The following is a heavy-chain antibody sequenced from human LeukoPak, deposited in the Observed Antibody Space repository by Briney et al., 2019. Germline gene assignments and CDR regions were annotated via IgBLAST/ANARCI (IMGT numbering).Heavy chain of an antibody. D-gene: IGHD3-10*01. CDR2: IYYSGST. CDR3: AETYYYGSFQH. V-gene: IGHV4-39*01. J-gene: IGHJ1*01. Sequence: PSETLSLTCTVSGGSISSSSYYWGWIRQPPGKGLEWIGSIYYSGSTYYNPSLKSRVTISVDTSKNQFSLKLSSVTAADTAVYYCAETYYYGSFQHWGQGTLVTVPS. CDR1: GGSISSSSYY.